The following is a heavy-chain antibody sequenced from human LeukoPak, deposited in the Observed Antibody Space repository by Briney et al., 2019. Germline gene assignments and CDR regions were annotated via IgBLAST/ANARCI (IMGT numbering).Heavy chain of an antibody. CDR3: ARTIAVAGTNYFDY. Sequence: KTSETLSLXCTVSGGSISSYYWSWIRQPPGKALEWIGYIYYSGSTNYNPSLKSRVTISVDTSKNQFSLKLSSVTAADTAVYYCARTIAVAGTNYFDYWGQGTLVAVSS. CDR2: IYYSGST. J-gene: IGHJ4*02. D-gene: IGHD6-19*01. CDR1: GGSISSYY. V-gene: IGHV4-59*01.